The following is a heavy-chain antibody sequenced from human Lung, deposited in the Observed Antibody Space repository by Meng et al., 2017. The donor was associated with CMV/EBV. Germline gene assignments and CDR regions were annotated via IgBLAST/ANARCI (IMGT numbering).Heavy chain of an antibody. Sequence: SXTXSLXFPLFGGPFSGYYWSWIRQPPGKGLEWIGEINHSGSTNYNPSLKSRVTISVDTSKNQFSLKLSSVTAADTAVYYCARGGKDIVVVPAPIAYWGQETLVTVSS. CDR1: GGPFSGYY. D-gene: IGHD2-2*01. CDR3: ARGGKDIVVVPAPIAY. J-gene: IGHJ4*02. CDR2: INHSGST. V-gene: IGHV4-34*01.